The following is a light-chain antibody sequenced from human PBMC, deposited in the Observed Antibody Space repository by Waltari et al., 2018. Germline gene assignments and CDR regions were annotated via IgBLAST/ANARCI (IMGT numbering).Light chain of an antibody. J-gene: IGKJ2*01. CDR2: KES. V-gene: IGKV1-5*03. Sequence: DIQMTQSPSTLSASVGDRVTITCRASQSISSWLAWYQQKPGKAPKLLIYKESSLESGVPSRFSGSGSGTEFTLTISRLQPDDFATDYCQQYNSYSNTFGQGTKLEIK. CDR3: QQYNSYSNT. CDR1: QSISSW.